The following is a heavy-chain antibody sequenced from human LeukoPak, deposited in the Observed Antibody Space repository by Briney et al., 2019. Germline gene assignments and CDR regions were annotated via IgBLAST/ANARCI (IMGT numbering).Heavy chain of an antibody. CDR2: IYTSGST. CDR3: ARPEPRGSSGLQH. D-gene: IGHD1-26*01. V-gene: IGHV4-4*07. CDR1: GGSISSYY. J-gene: IGHJ1*01. Sequence: PSETPSLTCTVSGGSISSYYWSWIRQPAGKGLEWIGRIYTSGSTNYNPSLKSRVTISVDTSENTFALKLSSVTAADTAVYYCARPEPRGSSGLQHWGQGTLVTVSS.